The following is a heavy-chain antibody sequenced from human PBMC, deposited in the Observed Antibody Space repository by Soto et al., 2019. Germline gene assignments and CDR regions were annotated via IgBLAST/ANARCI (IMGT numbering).Heavy chain of an antibody. CDR3: ARGLGTGIYYYYYMDV. V-gene: IGHV5-51*01. CDR1: GYSFTSYW. CDR2: IYPGDSDT. Sequence: GESLKISCKGSGYSFTSYWIGWVRQMPGKGLEWMGIIYPGDSDTRYSPSFQDQVTISADKSISTAYLQWSSLKASDTAMYYCARGLGTGIYYYYYMDVWGKGTTVTVSS. D-gene: IGHD3-16*01. J-gene: IGHJ6*03.